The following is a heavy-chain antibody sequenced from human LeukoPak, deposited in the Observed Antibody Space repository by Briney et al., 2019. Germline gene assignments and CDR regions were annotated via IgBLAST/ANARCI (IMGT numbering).Heavy chain of an antibody. Sequence: SETLSLTCAVYGGSFSGYYWSWIRQPPGKGLEWIGEINHSGSTNYNPSLKSRVTMSVDTSKNQFSLKLSSVTAADTAVYYCARAESYYYDSSGYYYDGGAFDIWGQGTMVTVSS. V-gene: IGHV4-34*01. J-gene: IGHJ3*02. CDR3: ARAESYYYDSSGYYYDGGAFDI. D-gene: IGHD3-22*01. CDR1: GGSFSGYY. CDR2: INHSGST.